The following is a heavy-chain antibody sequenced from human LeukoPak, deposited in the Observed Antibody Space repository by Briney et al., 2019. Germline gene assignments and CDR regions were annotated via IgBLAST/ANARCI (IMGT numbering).Heavy chain of an antibody. CDR3: AKVVLLLTASDAFDF. CDR1: GFTISSNA. J-gene: IGHJ3*01. Sequence: PGGSLRLSCAASGFTISSNAMSWVRQAPGKGLEWVSTISGNYSSTYYADSVKGRFTISRDNFKNTVFLRMNSLRAEDTAVYYCAKVVLLLTASDAFDFWGQGTKVTVSS. D-gene: IGHD2-21*02. V-gene: IGHV3-23*01. CDR2: ISGNYSST.